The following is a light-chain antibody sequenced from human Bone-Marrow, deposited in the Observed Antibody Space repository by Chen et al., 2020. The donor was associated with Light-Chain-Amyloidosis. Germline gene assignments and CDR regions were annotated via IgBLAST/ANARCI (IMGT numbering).Light chain of an antibody. CDR3: QVWDRSSDRPV. V-gene: IGLV3-21*02. Sequence: SYVLTQPSSVSVAPGQTATIACGGNNIGSTSVHWYHQTPGQAPLLVVYDDSDRPSGIPGRLSGSNSGNTATLTISRVEAGDEADYYCQVWDRSSDRPVFGGGTKLTVL. J-gene: IGLJ3*02. CDR1: NIGSTS. CDR2: DDS.